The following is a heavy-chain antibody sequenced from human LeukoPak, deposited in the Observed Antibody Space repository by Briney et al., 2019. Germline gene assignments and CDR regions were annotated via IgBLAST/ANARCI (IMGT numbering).Heavy chain of an antibody. Sequence: SETLSLTCTVSGGSISSSSYYWSWIRQPPGKGLEWIGEINHSGSTNYNPSLKSRVTISVDTSKNQFSLKLSSVTAADTAVYYCARLLAQYYYYYMDVWGKGTTVTISS. J-gene: IGHJ6*03. V-gene: IGHV4-39*07. CDR1: GGSISSSSYY. CDR2: INHSGST. CDR3: ARLLAQYYYYYMDV.